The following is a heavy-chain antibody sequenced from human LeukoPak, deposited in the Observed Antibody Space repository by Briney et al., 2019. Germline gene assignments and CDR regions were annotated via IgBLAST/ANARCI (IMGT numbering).Heavy chain of an antibody. J-gene: IGHJ6*03. CDR1: GGSFSGYY. CDR2: INHSGST. V-gene: IGHV4-34*01. Sequence: SETLSLTCAVYGGSFSGYYWSWIRQPPGKGLEWIGEINHSGSTNYNPSLKSRVTISVDTSKNQFSLKLSSVTAADTAVYYCAREHYGSGSYYNYYYYMDVWGKGTTVTISS. CDR3: AREHYGSGSYYNYYYYMDV. D-gene: IGHD3-10*01.